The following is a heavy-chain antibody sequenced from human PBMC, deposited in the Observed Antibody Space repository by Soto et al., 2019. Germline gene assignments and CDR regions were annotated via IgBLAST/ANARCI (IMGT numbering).Heavy chain of an antibody. V-gene: IGHV1-3*01. D-gene: IGHD3-3*01. Sequence: SVKVSCKASGYTFTSYAMHWVRQAPGQRLEWMGWINAGNGNTKYSQKFQGRVTITRDTSASTAYVELSSLRSEDTAVYYCARDQKWYYDFWSGYVSWFDPWGQGTLVTVSS. CDR2: INAGNGNT. J-gene: IGHJ5*02. CDR3: ARDQKWYYDFWSGYVSWFDP. CDR1: GYTFTSYA.